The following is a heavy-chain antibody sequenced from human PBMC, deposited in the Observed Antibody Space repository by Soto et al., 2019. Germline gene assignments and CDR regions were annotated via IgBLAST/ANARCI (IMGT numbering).Heavy chain of an antibody. D-gene: IGHD3-22*01. Sequence: SVKVSCKASGDTFSTYAIDWVRQAPGQGLEWVGGIIPLFGTAKYAQKFQGRITITADESTNTAYMELRSLRSHDTAVYYCARGVHYDRSGYYYFYWGQGTLVTVSS. J-gene: IGHJ4*02. CDR3: ARGVHYDRSGYYYFY. CDR1: GDTFSTYA. CDR2: IIPLFGTA. V-gene: IGHV1-69*13.